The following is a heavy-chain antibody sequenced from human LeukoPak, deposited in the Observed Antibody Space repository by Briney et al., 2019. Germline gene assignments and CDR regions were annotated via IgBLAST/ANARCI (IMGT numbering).Heavy chain of an antibody. D-gene: IGHD2-21*01. CDR1: GFTFSNNY. CDR3: VRNSGELGA. J-gene: IGHJ5*02. CDR2: IYSAGGT. V-gene: IGHV3-53*01. Sequence: GGSLRLSCAASGFTFSNNYMSWVRRAAGKGLEWVALIYSAGGTYYSDSVKGRFTISRDNSKNTLHLQMNSLRAEDTAVYYWVRNSGELGAWGQGTLVTVSS.